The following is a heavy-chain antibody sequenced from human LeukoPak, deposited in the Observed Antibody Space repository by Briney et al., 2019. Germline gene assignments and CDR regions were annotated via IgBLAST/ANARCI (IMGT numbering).Heavy chain of an antibody. J-gene: IGHJ4*02. Sequence: APVKVSCKASGYTFTDYYMHWVRQAPGQGLEWMGWINPNSGGASYAQKFQGRVTMTWDTSITTVYMELTRLRSDDAAVYYCARDRARVTGLYYFDYWGQGALVTVSS. CDR3: ARDRARVTGLYYFDY. CDR1: GYTFTDYY. V-gene: IGHV1-2*02. CDR2: INPNSGGA. D-gene: IGHD2-21*02.